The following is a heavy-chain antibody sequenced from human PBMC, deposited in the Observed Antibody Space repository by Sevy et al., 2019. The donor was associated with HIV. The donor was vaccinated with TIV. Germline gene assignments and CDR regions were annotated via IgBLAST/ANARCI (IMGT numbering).Heavy chain of an antibody. J-gene: IGHJ5*02. CDR3: VSLGITIVRGVNDNWFDP. CDR1: GYSISSGYY. CDR2: IYHAGNT. V-gene: IGHV4-38-2*01. D-gene: IGHD3-10*01. Sequence: SETLSVICAVSGYSISSGYYWGWIRQPPGKGLEWIGTIYHAGNTYYNPSLKSRVTISLDTSKNQFSLKLSSVTAADTAVYYCVSLGITIVRGVNDNWFDPWGLGTLVTVSS.